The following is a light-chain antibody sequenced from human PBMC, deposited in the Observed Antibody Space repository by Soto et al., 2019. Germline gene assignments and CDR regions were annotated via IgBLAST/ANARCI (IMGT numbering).Light chain of an antibody. CDR3: QQRKNWPIT. CDR1: QSVGSF. V-gene: IGKV3-11*01. CDR2: DAS. J-gene: IGKJ5*01. Sequence: EIVLTQSPATLSLSPWERATLSCRASQSVGSFLAWYQQKPGQAPRLLIYDASNRATGIPARFSGSGSGTDFSLTISSLEPEDFAVYYCQQRKNWPITFGQGTRLEIK.